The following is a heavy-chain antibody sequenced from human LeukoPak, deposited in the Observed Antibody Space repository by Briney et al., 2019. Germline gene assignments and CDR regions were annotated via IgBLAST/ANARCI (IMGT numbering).Heavy chain of an antibody. V-gene: IGHV1-46*01. J-gene: IGHJ4*02. CDR2: INPSGGST. D-gene: IGHD2-15*01. Sequence: ASVKVSCKASGYTFTSYYMHWVRQAPGQGLEWMGIINPSGGSTSYAQKFQGRVTMTRDTSTSTVYMELSSLRSEDTAVYYCARDPSPIDIVVVVAAPARGDYWGQGTLVTVSS. CDR1: GYTFTSYY. CDR3: ARDPSPIDIVVVVAAPARGDY.